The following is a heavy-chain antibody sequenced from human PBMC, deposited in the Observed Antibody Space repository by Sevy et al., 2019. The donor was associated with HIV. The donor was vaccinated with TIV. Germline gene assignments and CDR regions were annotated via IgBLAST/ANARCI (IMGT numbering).Heavy chain of an antibody. Sequence: ASVKVSCKASGYTFTNYGISWVRQAPGQGLEWMGWINTYNGNTNYAQKLQGRVTMTTDTSTSTAYMELRSLRSDDTAVYYCARVATRWGSSYYGPEAFDIWGQETMVTVSS. V-gene: IGHV1-18*04. CDR2: INTYNGNT. CDR1: GYTFTNYG. D-gene: IGHD3-22*01. CDR3: ARVATRWGSSYYGPEAFDI. J-gene: IGHJ3*02.